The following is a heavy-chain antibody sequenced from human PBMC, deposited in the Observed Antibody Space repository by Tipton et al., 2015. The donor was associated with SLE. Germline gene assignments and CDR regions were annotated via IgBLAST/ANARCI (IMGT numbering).Heavy chain of an antibody. CDR2: IKQDGSEK. J-gene: IGHJ4*02. CDR1: GFTFSSYW. D-gene: IGHD6-13*01. CDR3: ARVTGYSSSWEDY. V-gene: IGHV3-7*01. Sequence: SLRLSCAVSGFTFSSYWMSWVRQAPGKGLEWVANIKQDGSEKYYVDSVKGRFTISRDNAKNSLYLQMNSLRAEDTAVYYCARVTGYSSSWEDYWGQGTLVTVSS.